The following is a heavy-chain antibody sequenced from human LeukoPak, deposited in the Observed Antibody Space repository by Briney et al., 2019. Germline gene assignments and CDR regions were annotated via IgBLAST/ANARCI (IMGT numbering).Heavy chain of an antibody. J-gene: IGHJ6*03. V-gene: IGHV3-23*01. CDR2: ISVSGGST. CDR3: AKEARGRITMIVVVTYIDG. D-gene: IGHD3-22*01. Sequence: GGSLRLSCAASGFTFSSYAMSWVRQAPGKGRERVSAISVSGGSTYYADSVKGRFTISRDNSKNTLYLQMNSLRAEDTAVYYCAKEARGRITMIVVVTYIDGWGKGTRVTVSS. CDR1: GFTFSSYA.